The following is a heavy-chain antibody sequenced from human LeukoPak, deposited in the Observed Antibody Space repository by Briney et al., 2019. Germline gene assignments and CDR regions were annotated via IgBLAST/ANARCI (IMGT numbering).Heavy chain of an antibody. D-gene: IGHD4-17*01. Sequence: SGTLSLTCAVSGGSISGSNWWSWVRQPPGKGLEWIGEIYHSGSTNYNPSLKSRVTISVDNSKNQFSLKLSSVTAADTAVYYCARGPYGDYVSPLDYWGQGTLVTVSS. J-gene: IGHJ4*02. V-gene: IGHV4-4*02. CDR1: GGSISGSNW. CDR3: ARGPYGDYVSPLDY. CDR2: IYHSGST.